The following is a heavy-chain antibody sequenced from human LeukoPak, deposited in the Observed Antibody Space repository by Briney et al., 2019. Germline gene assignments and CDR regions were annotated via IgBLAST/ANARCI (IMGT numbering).Heavy chain of an antibody. V-gene: IGHV1-46*01. J-gene: IGHJ5*02. D-gene: IGHD4-23*01. CDR3: ARVSLFTVAGNWFDP. Sequence: ASVKVSCKASGYTFTDYYMHWVRQAPGQGLEWMGIINPSRGSTSYAQRFQGRVTMTRDMSTSTVYMELGSLRFEDTAFYYCARVSLFTVAGNWFDPWGQGTLVTVSS. CDR1: GYTFTDYY. CDR2: INPSRGST.